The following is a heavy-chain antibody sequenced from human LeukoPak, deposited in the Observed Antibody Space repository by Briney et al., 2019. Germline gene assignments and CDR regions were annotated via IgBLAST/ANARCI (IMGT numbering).Heavy chain of an antibody. D-gene: IGHD2-2*03. V-gene: IGHV3-66*01. CDR3: TKDLDIVVVYYYMDV. CDR1: GFTVSSNY. J-gene: IGHJ6*03. CDR2: IYSGGST. Sequence: HPGGSLRLSCAASGFTVSSNYMSWVRQAPGKGLEWVSVIYSGGSTYYADSVKGRFTISRDNSKNTLYLQMNSLRAEDTAVYYCTKDLDIVVVYYYMDVWGKGTTVTVSS.